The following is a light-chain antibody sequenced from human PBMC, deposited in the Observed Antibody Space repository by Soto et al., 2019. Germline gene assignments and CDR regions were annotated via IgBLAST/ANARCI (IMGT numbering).Light chain of an antibody. V-gene: IGKV3-11*01. Sequence: EIVLTQSPAILSLSPGERATLSCRASQSVGTYLDWYQQKLGQAPRLLIYDASNRATGIPARFSGSGSGTDFTLTISSLEPEDFAVYYCQQRVNWLPFGGGTKVEL. CDR2: DAS. CDR3: QQRVNWLP. J-gene: IGKJ4*01. CDR1: QSVGTY.